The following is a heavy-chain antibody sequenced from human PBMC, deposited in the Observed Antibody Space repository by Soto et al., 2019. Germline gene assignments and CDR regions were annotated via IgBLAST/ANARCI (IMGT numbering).Heavy chain of an antibody. Sequence: PGGSLRFSCAASGFTFSSYWMSWVRQAPGKGLEWVANIKQDGSEKYYVDSVKGRFTISRDNAKNSLYLQMNSLRAEDTAVYYCARVPLVAVAGRDAFDIWGQGTMVTVSS. CDR3: ARVPLVAVAGRDAFDI. J-gene: IGHJ3*02. V-gene: IGHV3-7*03. D-gene: IGHD6-19*01. CDR1: GFTFSSYW. CDR2: IKQDGSEK.